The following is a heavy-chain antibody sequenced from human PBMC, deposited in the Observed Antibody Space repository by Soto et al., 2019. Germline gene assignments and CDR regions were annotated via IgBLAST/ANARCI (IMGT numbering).Heavy chain of an antibody. CDR3: AIEINYYYTSGDSYFDY. V-gene: IGHV4-31*03. Sequence: PSETLSLTCTVSGGSISSGTYHWTWIRQHPEKGLEWIGYIYYSGSTYYNPSLKSRVTISVDTSKNQFSLRLISVTVADTAVYYFAIEINYYYTSGDSYFDYWGQGTLVTVSS. D-gene: IGHD3-22*01. CDR1: GGSISSGTYH. J-gene: IGHJ4*02. CDR2: IYYSGST.